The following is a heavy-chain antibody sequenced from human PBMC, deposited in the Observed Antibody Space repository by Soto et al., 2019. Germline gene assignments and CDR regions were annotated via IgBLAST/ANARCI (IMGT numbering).Heavy chain of an antibody. CDR1: GGSFSGYY. CDR3: ASVAAAYSRDDYYYGMDV. J-gene: IGHJ6*02. CDR2: INHSGST. V-gene: IGHV4-34*01. D-gene: IGHD6-13*01. Sequence: SETLSLTCAVYGGSFSGYYWSWIRQPPGKGLEWIGEINHSGSTNYNPSLKSRVTISVDTSKNQFSLKLSSVTAADTAVYYCASVAAAYSRDDYYYGMDVWGQGTTVTVSS.